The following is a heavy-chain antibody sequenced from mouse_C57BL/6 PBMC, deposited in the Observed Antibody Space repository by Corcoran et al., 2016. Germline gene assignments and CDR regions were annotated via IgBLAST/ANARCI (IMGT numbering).Heavy chain of an antibody. J-gene: IGHJ3*01. D-gene: IGHD3-2*02. CDR1: GYTFTTYG. Sequence: QIQLVQSGPELKKPGETVKISCKASGYTFTTYGMSWVKQAPGKGLKWMGWINTYSGVPTYADDFKGRFAFSLETSASTAYLQINNLKNEDTATYFCARHDSSGPGLAYWGQGTLVTVSA. V-gene: IGHV9-3*01. CDR2: INTYSGVP. CDR3: ARHDSSGPGLAY.